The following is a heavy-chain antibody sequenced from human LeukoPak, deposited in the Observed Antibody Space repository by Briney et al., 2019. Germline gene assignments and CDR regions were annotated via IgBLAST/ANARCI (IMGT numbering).Heavy chain of an antibody. Sequence: PSETLCLTCTVSGFTISSDGYNRSWNRPPTGKGLEWIGRIYTSGSTNYNPSLKSRVTISVDTSKNQFSLKLSSVTAADTAVYYCARGEQMATIDYWGQGTLVTVSS. CDR3: ARGEQMATIDY. J-gene: IGHJ4*02. D-gene: IGHD5-24*01. CDR1: GFTISSDGYN. V-gene: IGHV4-61*02. CDR2: IYTSGST.